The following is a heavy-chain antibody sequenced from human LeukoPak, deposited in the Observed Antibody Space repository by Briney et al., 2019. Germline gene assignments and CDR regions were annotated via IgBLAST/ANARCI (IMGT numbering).Heavy chain of an antibody. CDR2: ISSSGSNI. D-gene: IGHD3-10*01. CDR3: ARDAYYYGSGSYSPKFDY. J-gene: IGHJ4*02. Sequence: GGSLRLSCAASGFTFSSYEMNWVRQAPGKGLEWVSYISSSGSNIYYADSVKGRFTISRDKAKNSLYLQMNSLRAEDTAVYYCARDAYYYGSGSYSPKFDYWGQGTLVTVSS. V-gene: IGHV3-48*03. CDR1: GFTFSSYE.